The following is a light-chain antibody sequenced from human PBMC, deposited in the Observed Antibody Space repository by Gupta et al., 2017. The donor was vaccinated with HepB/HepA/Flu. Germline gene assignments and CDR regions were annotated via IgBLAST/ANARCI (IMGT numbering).Light chain of an antibody. V-gene: IGKV1-9*01. CDR3: QQLHSYPYT. CDR2: SVS. Sequence: DISLTQSPSFLSASVGDRVTITCRASQAVSTYLAWYQQKPGRTPQVLIYSVSTLQTGVPSRFSGSASGTEFTLTINRVQPEDFATYYCQQLHSYPYTFGQGSKIEIK. J-gene: IGKJ2*01. CDR1: QAVSTY.